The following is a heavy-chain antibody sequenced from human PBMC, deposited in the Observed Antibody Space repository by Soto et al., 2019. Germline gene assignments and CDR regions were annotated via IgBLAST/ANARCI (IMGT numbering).Heavy chain of an antibody. Sequence: ASVKVSCKASGYTFTSYGISWVRQAPGQGLEWMGWISAYNGNTNYAQKLQGRVTMTTDTSTSTAYMELRSLRSDDTAVYYCARLSCSGGSCLYYYGMDVWGQGTTVTVSS. J-gene: IGHJ6*02. D-gene: IGHD2-15*01. CDR3: ARLSCSGGSCLYYYGMDV. CDR1: GYTFTSYG. V-gene: IGHV1-18*01. CDR2: ISAYNGNT.